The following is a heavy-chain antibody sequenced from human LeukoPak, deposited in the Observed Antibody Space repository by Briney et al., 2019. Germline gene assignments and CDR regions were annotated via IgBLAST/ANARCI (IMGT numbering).Heavy chain of an antibody. V-gene: IGHV3-15*01. CDR3: TSPRYGSGSYYSYYYYYYGMGV. CDR2: IKSKTDGGTT. CDR1: GFTFSNAW. D-gene: IGHD3-10*01. J-gene: IGHJ6*02. Sequence: GGSLRLSCAASGFTFSNAWMSWVRQAPGKGLEWVGRIKSKTDGGTTDYAAPVKGRFTISRDDSKNTLYLQMNSLKTEDTAVYYCTSPRYGSGSYYSYYYYYYGMGVWGQGTTVTVSS.